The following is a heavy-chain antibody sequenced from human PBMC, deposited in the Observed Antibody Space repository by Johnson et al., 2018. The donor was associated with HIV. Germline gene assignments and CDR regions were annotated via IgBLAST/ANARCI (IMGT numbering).Heavy chain of an antibody. CDR1: GFTFSSYG. V-gene: IGHV3-30*18. J-gene: IGHJ3*02. D-gene: IGHD1-14*01. CDR3: AKEQNREEAFDI. Sequence: QVQLVESGGGVVQPGRSLRLSCAASGFTFSSYGMHWVRQAPGKGLEWVAVISYDGSNKYYADSVKGRFTISRDNSKNTLYLPMNSLRAEDTAVYYCAKEQNREEAFDIWGQGTMVTVSS. CDR2: ISYDGSNK.